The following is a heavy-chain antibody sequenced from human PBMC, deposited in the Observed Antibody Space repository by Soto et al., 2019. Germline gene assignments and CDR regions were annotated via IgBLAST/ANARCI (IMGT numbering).Heavy chain of an antibody. D-gene: IGHD5-18*01. CDR1: GFAFSSYG. CDR3: VSDRGYGHASVPYS. CDR2: ISYDGSLQ. V-gene: IGHV3-30*03. Sequence: QAQLVESGGGVVQPGRSLRLSCAASGFAFSSYGMHWVRQAPGTGLEWVAVISYDGSLQHYADSVKGRFTISGDNSKNMVLLQMSSLRAEDTAVYYCVSDRGYGHASVPYSWGQGILVSVSS. J-gene: IGHJ4*02.